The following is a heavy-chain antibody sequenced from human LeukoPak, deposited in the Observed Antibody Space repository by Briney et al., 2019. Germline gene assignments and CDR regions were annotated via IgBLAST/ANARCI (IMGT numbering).Heavy chain of an antibody. CDR1: GGSFSGYY. CDR2: INHSGST. J-gene: IGHJ4*02. D-gene: IGHD4-17*01. CDR3: ASYGGNSGGPFDY. Sequence: PSETLSLTCAVYGGSFSGYYWSWIRQPPGKGLEWIGEINHSGSTNYNPSLKSRVTISVGTSKNQFSLKLSSVTAADTAVYYCASYGGNSGGPFDYWAREPWSPSPQ. V-gene: IGHV4-34*01.